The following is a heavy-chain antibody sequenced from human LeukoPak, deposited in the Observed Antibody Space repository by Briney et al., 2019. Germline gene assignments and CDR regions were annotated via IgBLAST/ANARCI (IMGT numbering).Heavy chain of an antibody. CDR1: GYTFTSYG. D-gene: IGHD3-3*01. J-gene: IGHJ3*02. CDR2: ISAYNGNT. Sequence: ASVTVSCKASGYTFTSYGISWVRQAPGQGLEWMGWISAYNGNTNYAQKLQGRVTMTTDTSTSTAYMELSSLRSEDTAVYYCARDKGLIFGVVIGAFDIWGQGTMVTVSS. V-gene: IGHV1-18*01. CDR3: ARDKGLIFGVVIGAFDI.